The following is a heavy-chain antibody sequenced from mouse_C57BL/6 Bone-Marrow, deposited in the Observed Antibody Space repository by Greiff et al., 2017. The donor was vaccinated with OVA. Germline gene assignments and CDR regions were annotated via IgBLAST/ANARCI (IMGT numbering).Heavy chain of an antibody. D-gene: IGHD2-4*01. CDR2: INSNNGGT. V-gene: IGHV1-18*01. Sequence: SGPELAKPGASVKIPCKASGYTFTDYNMDWVKQSHGKSLEWIGDINSNNGGTIYNQKFKGKATLTVDKSSSTAYMELRSLTSEDTAVSYCARGGYYDYDGGAWFAYWGQGTLVTVSA. CDR1: GYTFTDYN. CDR3: ARGGYYDYDGGAWFAY. J-gene: IGHJ3*01.